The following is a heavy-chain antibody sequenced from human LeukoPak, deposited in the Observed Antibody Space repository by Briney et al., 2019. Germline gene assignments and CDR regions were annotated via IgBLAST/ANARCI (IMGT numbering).Heavy chain of an antibody. J-gene: IGHJ6*03. V-gene: IGHV1-2*02. Sequence: ASVKVSCKASGYTFTGYYMHWVRQAPGQRLEWLGWINPNSGGTNYAQKFQGRVTMTRDTSISTACMELSRLRSDDTAVYYCAKAAAGSQHSYYYYYYLDVWGTGTTVTISS. CDR1: GYTFTGYY. D-gene: IGHD6-13*01. CDR3: AKAAAGSQHSYYYYYYLDV. CDR2: INPNSGGT.